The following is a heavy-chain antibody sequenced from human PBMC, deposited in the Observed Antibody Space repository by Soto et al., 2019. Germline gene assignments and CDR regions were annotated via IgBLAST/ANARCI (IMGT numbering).Heavy chain of an antibody. Sequence: ASVEVGRKACGDGVTSCARRWVRQAPGQRLEWMGWINAGNGNTKYSQKFQGRVTITRDTSASTAYMELSSLRSEDTAVYYCASSSRSHGDYDAMRFDYWGQGTLVTVSS. CDR1: GDGVTSCA. V-gene: IGHV1-3*01. D-gene: IGHD4-17*01. CDR2: INAGNGNT. J-gene: IGHJ4*02. CDR3: ASSSRSHGDYDAMRFDY.